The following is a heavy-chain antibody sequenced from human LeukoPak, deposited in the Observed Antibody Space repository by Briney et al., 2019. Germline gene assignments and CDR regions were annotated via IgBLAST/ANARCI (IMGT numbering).Heavy chain of an antibody. D-gene: IGHD1-26*01. CDR3: AKDLGGSYWPRGNAFDI. CDR2: IIPIFGTT. CDR1: GGTFSSYS. Sequence: SVKVSCKASGGTFSSYSINWVRQAPGLGLEWMGGIIPIFGTTNYAQRFQDRVTITADKSTSTAFLELSSLRSEDTAVYYCAKDLGGSYWPRGNAFDIWGQGTMVTVSS. J-gene: IGHJ3*02. V-gene: IGHV1-69*06.